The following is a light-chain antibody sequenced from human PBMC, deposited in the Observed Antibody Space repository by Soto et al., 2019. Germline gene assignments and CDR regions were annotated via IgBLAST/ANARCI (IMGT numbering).Light chain of an antibody. CDR2: DVR. V-gene: IGLV2-14*03. CDR1: SSDVGGYNY. CDR3: SSYTTSNTRQIV. J-gene: IGLJ1*01. Sequence: QSALTQPASVSGSPGQSITISCTGTSSDVGGYNYVSWYQHHPGKAPKLMIYDVRNRPSGVSNRFSGSKSGITASLTISGLQPEDEAEYYCSSYTTSNTRQIVLGTGTKVTVL.